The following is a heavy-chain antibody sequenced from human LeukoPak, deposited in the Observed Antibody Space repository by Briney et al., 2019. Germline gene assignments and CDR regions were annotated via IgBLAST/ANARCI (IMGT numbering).Heavy chain of an antibody. D-gene: IGHD1-14*01. CDR1: GFTFSSYW. CDR2: INPGGSSI. J-gene: IGHJ4*02. Sequence: PGGSLRLSCAASGFTFSSYWMHWVRQVPGKGLGWVARINPGGSSITYADSVKGRFTTSRDNARNTLYLQMDSLRAEDTGVYYCARSNQADDYWGQGTLVTVSS. V-gene: IGHV3-74*01. CDR3: ARSNQADDY.